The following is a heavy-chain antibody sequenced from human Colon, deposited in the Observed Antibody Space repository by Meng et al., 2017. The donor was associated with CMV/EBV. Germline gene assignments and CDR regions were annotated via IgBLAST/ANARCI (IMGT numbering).Heavy chain of an antibody. CDR3: AKDAYGSWSHFDY. CDR2: INWDGGKT. V-gene: IGHV3-43*01. D-gene: IGHD3-10*01. CDR1: EFAFDAFS. Sequence: GGSLKISCAGSEFAFDAFSMHWIRQAPGKGLEWVALINWDGGKTYYGDSVKGRFTISRDNSKKSLYLQMHSLRPEDTAIYYCAKDAYGSWSHFDYWGQGTLVTVSS. J-gene: IGHJ4*02.